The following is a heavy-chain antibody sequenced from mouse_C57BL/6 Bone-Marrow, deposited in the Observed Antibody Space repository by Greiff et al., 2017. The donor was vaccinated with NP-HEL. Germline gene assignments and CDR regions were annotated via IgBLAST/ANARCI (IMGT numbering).Heavy chain of an antibody. CDR3: AREAYYSNRYFDV. J-gene: IGHJ1*03. Sequence: EVKLMESGGGLVKPGGSLKLSCAASGFTFSSYAMSWVRQTPEKRLEWVATISDGGSYTYYPDNVKGRFTISRDNAKNNLYLQMSHLKSDDTTMYYCAREAYYSNRYFDVWGTGTTVTVSS. V-gene: IGHV5-4*01. CDR1: GFTFSSYA. D-gene: IGHD2-5*01. CDR2: ISDGGSYT.